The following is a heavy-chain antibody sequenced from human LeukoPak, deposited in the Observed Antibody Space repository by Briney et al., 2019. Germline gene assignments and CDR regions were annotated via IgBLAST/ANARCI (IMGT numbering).Heavy chain of an antibody. Sequence: SETLSLTCAVYGGSFSGYYWSWIRQPPGKGLEWIREINHSGSTNYNLSLKSRVTISVDTSKNQFSLKLSSVTAADTAVYYCARGPPAAGSIYYYYYGMDVWGQGTTVTVSS. CDR3: ARGPPAAGSIYYYYYGMDV. J-gene: IGHJ6*02. CDR2: INHSGST. D-gene: IGHD6-13*01. V-gene: IGHV4-34*01. CDR1: GGSFSGYY.